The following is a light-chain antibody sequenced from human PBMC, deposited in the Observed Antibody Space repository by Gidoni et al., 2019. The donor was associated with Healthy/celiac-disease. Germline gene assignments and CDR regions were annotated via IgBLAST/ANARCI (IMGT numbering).Light chain of an antibody. J-gene: IGKJ4*01. CDR1: QSSSSY. V-gene: IGKV1-39*01. CDR3: QQSYTTLLT. CDR2: AAC. Sequence: IQITQSPSSLSAAAGDRVTITCRASQSSSSYLNWYQQKPGKAPKLLLYAACSLQSRVPSRFSGSGSGTALTLTISRPQPEDFATYYCQQSYTTLLTFGGXTKVEIK.